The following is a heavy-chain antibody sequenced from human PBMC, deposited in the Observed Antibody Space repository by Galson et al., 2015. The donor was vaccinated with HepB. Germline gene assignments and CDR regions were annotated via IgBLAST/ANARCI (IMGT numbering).Heavy chain of an antibody. J-gene: IGHJ6*01. V-gene: IGHV1-24*01. Sequence: SVKVSCKVSGYTLTELSMHWVRQAPGKGLEYMGGFDPEDDEMLYAQKFQGRLTMTEETSTDTGYMELSSLRSEDTAVYYCATIMPTYYDFWSGSRDFHYYGMDVWGQGTTVTVSS. CDR2: FDPEDDEM. CDR1: GYTLTELS. D-gene: IGHD3-3*01. CDR3: ATIMPTYYDFWSGSRDFHYYGMDV.